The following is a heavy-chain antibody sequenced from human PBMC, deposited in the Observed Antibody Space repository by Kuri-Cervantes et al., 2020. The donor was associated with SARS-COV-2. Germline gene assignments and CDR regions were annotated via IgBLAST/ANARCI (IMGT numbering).Heavy chain of an antibody. D-gene: IGHD3-16*01. CDR2: IYHSGST. J-gene: IGHJ2*01. Sequence: GSLRLSCYVCVGTFSHTIGSWIRQPPGKGLEWIGSIYHSGSTYYNPSLKSRVTISVDTSKNQFSLKLSSVTAADTAVYYCARDMRSAELAFDLWGRGTLVTVSS. CDR1: VGTFSHT. CDR3: ARDMRSAELAFDL. V-gene: IGHV4-38-2*02.